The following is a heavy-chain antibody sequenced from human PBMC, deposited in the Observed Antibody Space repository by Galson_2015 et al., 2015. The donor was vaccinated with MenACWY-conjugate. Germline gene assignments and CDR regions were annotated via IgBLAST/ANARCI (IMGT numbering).Heavy chain of an antibody. CDR1: GFPFYSYW. CDR2: VKSDGSEQ. CDR3: VRPIMTFVAVRSLDN. J-gene: IGHJ4*02. D-gene: IGHD3-3*02. Sequence: SLRLSCAASGFPFYSYWMTWVRQAPGKGLEWVANVKSDGSEQYYVDSVRGRFTISRANAKNSLFLQMNSLRPEDTAVYYCVRPIMTFVAVRSLDNWGQGTVVTVSS. V-gene: IGHV3-7*01.